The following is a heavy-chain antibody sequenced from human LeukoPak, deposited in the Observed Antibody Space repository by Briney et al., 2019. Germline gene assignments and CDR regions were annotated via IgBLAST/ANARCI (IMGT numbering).Heavy chain of an antibody. CDR1: GFSFSSYA. CDR2: ISGSGGRT. V-gene: IGHV3-23*01. Sequence: GGSLRLSCAASGFSFSSYAMSWVRQAPGKGLEWVSGISGSGGRTYYADSVKGRFTISRDNSKNTLYLQMNSLRAEDTAVYYCARALGYCSGGSCQGVYGMDVWGQGTTITVSS. J-gene: IGHJ6*02. D-gene: IGHD2-15*01. CDR3: ARALGYCSGGSCQGVYGMDV.